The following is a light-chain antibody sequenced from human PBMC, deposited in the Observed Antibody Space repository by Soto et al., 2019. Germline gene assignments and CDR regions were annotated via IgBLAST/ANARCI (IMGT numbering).Light chain of an antibody. J-gene: IGKJ1*01. V-gene: IGKV1-5*03. CDR1: QSISNW. Sequence: DIQMTQSPSTLSASVGDRVTITCRASQSISNWLAWYQQKPGKAPKLLIYKTSNLESGVPSRFSGSGSGTEFTLTISSLQPDDFATYYCQKYQSHSQFGQGTKVEIK. CDR3: QKYQSHSQ. CDR2: KTS.